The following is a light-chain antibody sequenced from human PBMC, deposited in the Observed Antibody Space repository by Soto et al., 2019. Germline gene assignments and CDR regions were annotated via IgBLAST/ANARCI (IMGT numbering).Light chain of an antibody. Sequence: EIVMTQSPATLSVSPGERATLSCRASQSVSSNLAWYHQKPGHAPRLLIYGASTRATGIPARFSGSGSGTEFTLTISSLQSEDFAVYYCQQYNNWPPGTFGGGTKVEIK. V-gene: IGKV3-15*01. CDR1: QSVSSN. CDR3: QQYNNWPPGT. J-gene: IGKJ4*01. CDR2: GAS.